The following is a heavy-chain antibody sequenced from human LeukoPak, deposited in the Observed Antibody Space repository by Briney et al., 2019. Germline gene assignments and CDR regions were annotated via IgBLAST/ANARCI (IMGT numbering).Heavy chain of an antibody. D-gene: IGHD3-22*01. CDR3: AREGLYKYYYDSSGPPGFDY. Sequence: GASVKVSCKASGGTFSSYAISWVRQAPGQGLEWMGWISAYNGNTNYAQKLQGRVTMTTDTSTSTAYMELRSLRSDDTAVYYCAREGLYKYYYDSSGPPGFDYWGQGTLVTVSS. CDR2: ISAYNGNT. J-gene: IGHJ4*02. V-gene: IGHV1-18*01. CDR1: GGTFSSYA.